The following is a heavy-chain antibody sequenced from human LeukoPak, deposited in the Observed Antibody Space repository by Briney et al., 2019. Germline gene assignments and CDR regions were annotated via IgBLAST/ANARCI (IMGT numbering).Heavy chain of an antibody. V-gene: IGHV1-69*04. J-gene: IGHJ6*02. CDR2: IIPILGIA. CDR1: GGTFSSYA. Sequence: ASVKVSCKASGGTFSSYAISWVRQAPGQGLEWMGRIIPILGIANYAQKFQGRVTITADKSTSTAYMELSGLRSEDTAVYYCARLGIGGYSGYELTMYYYYGMDVWGQGTTVTVSS. D-gene: IGHD5-12*01. CDR3: ARLGIGGYSGYELTMYYYYGMDV.